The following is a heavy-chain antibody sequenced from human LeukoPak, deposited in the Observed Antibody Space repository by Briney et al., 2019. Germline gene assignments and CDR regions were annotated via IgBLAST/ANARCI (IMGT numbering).Heavy chain of an antibody. CDR2: ISYDGSNK. V-gene: IGHV3-30*04. CDR3: ARDEDIVATIGGYFDY. D-gene: IGHD5-12*01. J-gene: IGHJ4*02. Sequence: GGSLRLSCAASGFTFSSYAMHWVRQAPGKGLEWVAVISYDGSNKYFADSVKGRFTISRDNSKNTLYLQMNSLRAEDTAVYYCARDEDIVATIGGYFDYWGQGTLVTVSS. CDR1: GFTFSSYA.